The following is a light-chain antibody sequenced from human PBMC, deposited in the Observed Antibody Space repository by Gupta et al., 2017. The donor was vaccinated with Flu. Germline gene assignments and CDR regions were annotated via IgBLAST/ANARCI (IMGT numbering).Light chain of an antibody. CDR2: ENN. J-gene: IGLJ3*02. CDR1: RSNIGNKY. V-gene: IGLV1-51*02. CDR3: GTWDSSLSAWV. Sequence: QSVLTQPPPVCAAPGPKVAIYCSGSRSNIGNKYVSWYQQLPGTAPKLLIYENNKRPSGIPDRFSGSKSGTSATLGITRLQAGDEADYYCGTWDSSLSAWVFGGGTKLTVL.